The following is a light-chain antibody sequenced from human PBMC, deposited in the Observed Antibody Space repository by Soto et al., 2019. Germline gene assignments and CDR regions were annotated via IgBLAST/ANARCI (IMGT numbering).Light chain of an antibody. Sequence: DVQLTQSPSFLSASVGDRVTITCRASQGISSYLAWYQQKPGKAPKLLIYAASTLQSGVPSRFSGSGSGTEFTLTISSLQPEDFATYYCQQLNSYRTFGGGNKVEIK. CDR1: QGISSY. V-gene: IGKV1-9*01. J-gene: IGKJ4*01. CDR2: AAS. CDR3: QQLNSYRT.